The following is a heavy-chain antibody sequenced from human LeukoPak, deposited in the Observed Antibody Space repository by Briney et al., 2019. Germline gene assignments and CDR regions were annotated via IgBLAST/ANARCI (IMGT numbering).Heavy chain of an antibody. CDR3: ARGRILGTAMVGY. V-gene: IGHV1-2*02. D-gene: IGHD5-18*01. CDR2: INPNSGGT. Sequence: ASVKVSCKASGYIFTSYNMYWVRQAPGQGLEWMGWINPNSGGTNYAQKFQGRVTMTRDTSISTAYMELSRLRSDDTAVYYCARGRILGTAMVGYWGQGTLVTVSS. J-gene: IGHJ4*02. CDR1: GYIFTSYN.